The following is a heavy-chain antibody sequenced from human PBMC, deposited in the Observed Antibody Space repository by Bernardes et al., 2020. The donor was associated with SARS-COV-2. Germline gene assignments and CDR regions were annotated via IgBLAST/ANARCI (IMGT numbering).Heavy chain of an antibody. J-gene: IGHJ6*02. V-gene: IGHV3-11*01. CDR2: SESIAI. Sequence: SESIAIYYAESVRGRFTISRDNSRSILYLQMNSLRAEDTAVYYCSARMPLYGMNVWGLGTTVIVSS. CDR3: SARMPLYGMNV. D-gene: IGHD2-2*01.